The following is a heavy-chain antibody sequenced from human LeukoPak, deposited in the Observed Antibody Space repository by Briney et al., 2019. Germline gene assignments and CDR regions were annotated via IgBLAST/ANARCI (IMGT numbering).Heavy chain of an antibody. V-gene: IGHV3-74*01. D-gene: IGHD6-6*01. CDR1: GFTFSSYW. CDR2: INPDGSRT. Sequence: GGSLRLSCAASGFTFSSYWMHWVRQAPGKGLVWVSRINPDGSRTNYADSVKGRFTISRDNSKNTLYLQMNSLRAEDTAVYYCAKDRDSSSSPHFDYWGQGTLVTVSS. J-gene: IGHJ4*02. CDR3: AKDRDSSSSPHFDY.